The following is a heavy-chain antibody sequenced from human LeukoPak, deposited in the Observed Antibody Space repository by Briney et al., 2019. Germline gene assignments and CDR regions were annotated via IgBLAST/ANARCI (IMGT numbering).Heavy chain of an antibody. J-gene: IGHJ4*02. CDR1: GDSISTSGYY. CDR2: IHCVGTT. CDR3: ARVRDDYFFDY. D-gene: IGHD3-3*01. V-gene: IGHV4-31*03. Sequence: TLCLTCTVSGDSISTSGYYWGWIRQHPGTGLEWIAYIHCVGTTYYNPSLESRATMSVDTSSTQVSLNVASVTAADTAIYYCARVRDDYFFDYWGQRILVTVSS.